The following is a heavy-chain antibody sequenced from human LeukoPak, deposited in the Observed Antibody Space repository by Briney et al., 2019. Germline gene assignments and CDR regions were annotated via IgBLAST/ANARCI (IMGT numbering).Heavy chain of an antibody. CDR3: ARAGSHYYFGY. Sequence: GGSLRLSCAASGFTFSNYAMHWVRQAPGKGLEWVAVISYDGSNKYYADSVKGRFTLSRDNSKNTLYLQMNSLRAEDTAVYYCARAGSHYYFGYWGQGTLVTVSS. V-gene: IGHV3-30*04. CDR1: GFTFSNYA. J-gene: IGHJ4*02. D-gene: IGHD3-10*01. CDR2: ISYDGSNK.